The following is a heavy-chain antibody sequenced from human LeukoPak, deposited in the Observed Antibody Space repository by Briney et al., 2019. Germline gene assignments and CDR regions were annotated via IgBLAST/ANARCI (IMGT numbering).Heavy chain of an antibody. CDR2: ITRSSTTI. D-gene: IGHD2-2*01. V-gene: IGHV3-48*01. CDR1: GFNFSIYS. CDR3: AKDLVPAAPFYYYYMDV. Sequence: GGSLRLSCAASGFNFSIYSMNWVRQAPGKGLEWVSYITRSSTTIYYADSVKGRFTISRDNSKNTLYLQMNSLRAEDTAVYYCAKDLVPAAPFYYYYMDVWGKGTTVTVSS. J-gene: IGHJ6*03.